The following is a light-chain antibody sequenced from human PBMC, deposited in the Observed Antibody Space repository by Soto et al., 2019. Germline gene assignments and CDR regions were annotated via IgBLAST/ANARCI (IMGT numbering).Light chain of an antibody. CDR3: QQYNRAWT. V-gene: IGKV1-5*01. CDR1: QSISCW. J-gene: IGKJ1*01. CDR2: DAS. Sequence: DIQMTQSPSTLSASVGDRVTITCRASQSISCWLAWYQQKPGKAPKLLIYDASSLESGVPSRFSGSGSGTEFTLTISSLQPDDFATYYCQQYNRAWTFGQGTKVEIK.